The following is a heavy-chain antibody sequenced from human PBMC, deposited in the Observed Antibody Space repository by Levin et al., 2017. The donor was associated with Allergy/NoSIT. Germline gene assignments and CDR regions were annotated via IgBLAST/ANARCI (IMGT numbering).Heavy chain of an antibody. CDR1: GGSISSYY. V-gene: IGHV4-59*01. CDR2: IYYSGST. Sequence: SETLSLTCTVSGGSISSYYWSWVRQSPGKGLEWIGYIYYSGSTNYNPSLKSRVTISVDTSKNQFSLKLSSVTAADTAVYYCARATSAGWFGDEHYYYMDVWGKGTTVTVSS. CDR3: ARATSAGWFGDEHYYYMDV. J-gene: IGHJ6*03. D-gene: IGHD3-10*01.